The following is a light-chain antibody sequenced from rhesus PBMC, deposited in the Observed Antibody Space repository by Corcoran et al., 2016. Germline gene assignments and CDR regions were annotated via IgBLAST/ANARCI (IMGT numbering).Light chain of an antibody. J-gene: IGKJ4*01. CDR1: QGISQW. V-gene: IGKV1-22*01. Sequence: DIQMTQSPSSLSASVGDTVTITCRASQGISQWLAWYQQTPGKAPKFLIYKASSLQSGVPSRFSGTVSGTDVTLTISSLQSEDFATYYCQQYSSRPLTFGGGTKVELK. CDR3: QQYSSRPLT. CDR2: KAS.